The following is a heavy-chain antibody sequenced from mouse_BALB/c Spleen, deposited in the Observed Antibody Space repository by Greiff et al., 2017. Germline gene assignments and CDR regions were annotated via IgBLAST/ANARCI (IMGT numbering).Heavy chain of an antibody. V-gene: IGHV2-6-7*01. CDR3: ARNLYYAMDY. CDR1: GFSFTGYG. CDR2: IRGDGST. Sequence: QVQLKESGPGLVAPSQCLSLTCTVSGFSFTGYGVSWVRQPPGKGLEWQGMIRGDGSTDYNSAPISRLIISKDNSKSHVFLKMNSLQTDDTARYYCARNLYYAMDYWGQGTSVTVSS. J-gene: IGHJ4*01.